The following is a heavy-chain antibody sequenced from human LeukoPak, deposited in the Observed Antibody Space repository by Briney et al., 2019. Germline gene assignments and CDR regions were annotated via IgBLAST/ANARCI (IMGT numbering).Heavy chain of an antibody. D-gene: IGHD6-6*01. Sequence: GGSLRLSCAASGFTFSSYSMNWVRQAPGKGLEWVSSISSSSYIYYADSVKGRFTISRDNAKNSLYLQMNSLRAEDTAVYYCARDPGIAARQFDYWGQGTLVTVSS. CDR1: GFTFSSYS. CDR2: ISSSSYI. J-gene: IGHJ4*02. V-gene: IGHV3-21*01. CDR3: ARDPGIAARQFDY.